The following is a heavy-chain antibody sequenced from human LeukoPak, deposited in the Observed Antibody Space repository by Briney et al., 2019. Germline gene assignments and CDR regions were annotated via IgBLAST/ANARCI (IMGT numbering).Heavy chain of an antibody. J-gene: IGHJ5*02. CDR2: IYTSGST. CDR3: AREGTSGGLNWLDP. CDR1: GGSISSNY. V-gene: IGHV4-4*07. D-gene: IGHD3-10*01. Sequence: PSETLSLTCTVSGGSISSNYWSWIRQPAGKGLEWNGRIYTSGSTNYNPSLKSRVTMSVDTSKNQFSLRLSSVNAADTAVYFCAREGTSGGLNWLDPWGQGTLVTVSS.